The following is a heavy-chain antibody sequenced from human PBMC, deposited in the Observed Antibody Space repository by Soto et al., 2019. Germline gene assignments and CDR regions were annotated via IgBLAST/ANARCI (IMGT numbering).Heavy chain of an antibody. D-gene: IGHD3-22*01. Sequence: GGSLRLSCAASGFTVSRSYMSWVRQAPGKGLEWVSTIYTPGSTYYADSVKGRFTISRDNSKNTLYLQMNSLRAEDTAVYYCARGSVGSTTAFDKWGEGTMITVYS. CDR2: IYTPGST. V-gene: IGHV3-53*01. CDR3: ARGSVGSTTAFDK. J-gene: IGHJ4*02. CDR1: GFTVSRSY.